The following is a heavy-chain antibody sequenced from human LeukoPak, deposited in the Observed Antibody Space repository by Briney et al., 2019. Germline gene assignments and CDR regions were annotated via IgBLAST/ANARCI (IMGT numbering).Heavy chain of an antibody. V-gene: IGHV1-69*01. CDR2: IIPIFGTA. CDR3: AKEGDTALVTGYFDL. D-gene: IGHD5-18*01. CDR1: GGTFGSYV. Sequence: GSSVKVSCKASGGTFGSYVISWVRQAPGRGLEWMGGIIPIFGTAHYAQKFQGRLTITADESTSTVYMEMSSLRSEDTAMYYCAKEGDTALVTGYFDLWGRGTLVTVSA. J-gene: IGHJ2*01.